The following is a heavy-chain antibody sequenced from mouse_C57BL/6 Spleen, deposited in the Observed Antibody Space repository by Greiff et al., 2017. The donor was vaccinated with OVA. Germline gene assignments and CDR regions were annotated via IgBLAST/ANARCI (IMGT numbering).Heavy chain of an antibody. Sequence: QVQLQQPGAELVKPGASVKLSCKASGYTFTSYWMQWVKQRPGQGLEWIGEIDPSDSYTNYNQKFKGKATLTVDTSSSTAYMQLSSLPSEDSAVYYCARGTVVGFDYWGQGTTLTVSS. V-gene: IGHV1-50*01. J-gene: IGHJ2*01. CDR1: GYTFTSYW. CDR2: IDPSDSYT. D-gene: IGHD1-1*01. CDR3: ARGTVVGFDY.